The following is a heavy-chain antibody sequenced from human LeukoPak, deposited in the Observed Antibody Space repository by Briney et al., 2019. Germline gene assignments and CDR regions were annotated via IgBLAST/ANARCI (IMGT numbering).Heavy chain of an antibody. CDR3: RRDPYCSSTSCYGWFDP. D-gene: IGHD2-2*01. V-gene: IGHV3-43*02. J-gene: IGHJ5*02. CDR2: ISGDGGST. CDR1: GFTFDDYA. Sequence: GGSLRLSCAASGFTFDDYAMHWVRQAPGKSLEWVSLISGDGGSTNYADSVKGRFTIPRDNSKNSLYLQMNSLTTEDTALYYCRRDPYCSSTSCYGWFDPWGQGTLVIVSS.